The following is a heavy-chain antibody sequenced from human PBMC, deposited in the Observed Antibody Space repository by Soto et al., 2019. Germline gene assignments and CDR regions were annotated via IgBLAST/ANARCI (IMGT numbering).Heavy chain of an antibody. D-gene: IGHD2-21*02. J-gene: IGHJ3*02. CDR2: IIHIFGTA. Sequence: SVKVSCKASGGTFSSYAISWVRQAPGQGLEWMGGIIHIFGTANYAQKFQGRVTITADESTSTAYMELSSLRSEDTAVYYCASSESGSVKNSIVVVTAIRSGAFDIWGQGTMVTVSS. CDR3: ASSESGSVKNSIVVVTAIRSGAFDI. V-gene: IGHV1-69*13. CDR1: GGTFSSYA.